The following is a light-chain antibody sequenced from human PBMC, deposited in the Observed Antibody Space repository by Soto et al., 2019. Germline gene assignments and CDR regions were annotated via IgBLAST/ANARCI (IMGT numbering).Light chain of an antibody. V-gene: IGKV3-11*01. J-gene: IGKJ4*01. CDR2: DAS. Sequence: EIVLTQSPATLSLSPGERATLSCRASQSVSSYLAWYQHKPGQAPRLLIYDASNRATGIPARFSGSGSGTDFTLTISSLEPEDFAVYYCQQYGSLPLTFGGGTKVEIK. CDR3: QQYGSLPLT. CDR1: QSVSSY.